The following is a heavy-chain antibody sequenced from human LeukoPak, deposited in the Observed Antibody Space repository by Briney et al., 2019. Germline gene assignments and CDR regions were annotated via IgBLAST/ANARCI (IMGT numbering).Heavy chain of an antibody. Sequence: ASVKVSCKASVYTFTDYEINWVPQASGQGLEWMGWTNPSSRNRAYAPRFEGRVTMTTDTSTSTVYMELRSLPSEDTAVYYCARNPSRSDDYFDPRGQGTLVTVPS. J-gene: IGHJ5*02. D-gene: IGHD4/OR15-4a*01. CDR3: ARNPSRSDDYFDP. V-gene: IGHV1-8*01. CDR1: VYTFTDYE. CDR2: TNPSSRNR.